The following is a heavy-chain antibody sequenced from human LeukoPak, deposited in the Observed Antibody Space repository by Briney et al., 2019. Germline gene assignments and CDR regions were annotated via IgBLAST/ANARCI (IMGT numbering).Heavy chain of an antibody. CDR1: GFTFSSYA. CDR3: ARDQSGYYSY. Sequence: PGGSLRLSCAASGFTFSSYAMSWVRQAPGKGLECISGFSGSGGSTYYADSVKGRFTISRDNSKNTLYLQMNSLRAEDTAVYYCARDQSGYYSYWGQGTLVTVSS. CDR2: FSGSGGST. J-gene: IGHJ4*02. D-gene: IGHD3-3*01. V-gene: IGHV3-23*01.